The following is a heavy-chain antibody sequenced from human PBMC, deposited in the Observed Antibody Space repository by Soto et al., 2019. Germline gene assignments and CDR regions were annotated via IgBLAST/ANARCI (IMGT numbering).Heavy chain of an antibody. CDR2: INPDGSRI. D-gene: IGHD2-8*02. J-gene: IGHJ5*02. V-gene: IGHV3-74*01. CDR3: ARVPVGAYGKFDP. Sequence: EVQLVESGGGLVQAGGSLRLSCAASGFALSSYWMHWVRRVPGKGLVWVSRINPDGSRIDYADSVRGRFTISRDNAKNTLFLQMYNLRAEDTALYHCARVPVGAYGKFDPWGQGTLVTVSS. CDR1: GFALSSYW.